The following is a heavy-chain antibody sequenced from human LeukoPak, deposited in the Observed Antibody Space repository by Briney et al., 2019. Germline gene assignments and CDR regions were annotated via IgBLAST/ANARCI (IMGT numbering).Heavy chain of an antibody. CDR1: GYSFTSYG. D-gene: IGHD2-2*01. CDR3: ARDREDCTSCYYY. V-gene: IGHV1-18*01. J-gene: IGHJ4*02. Sequence: ASVKVSCKASGYSFTSYGISWVRQAPGQGLEWMGWISTYNDKSKYAQNLQGRATMTTDTSSSTAYMELRSLRSDDTAVYYCARDREDCTSCYYYWGQGTLVTVSS. CDR2: ISTYNDKS.